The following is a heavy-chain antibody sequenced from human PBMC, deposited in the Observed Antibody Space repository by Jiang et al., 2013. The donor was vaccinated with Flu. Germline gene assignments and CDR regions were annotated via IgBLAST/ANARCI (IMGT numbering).Heavy chain of an antibody. CDR2: IHYTGET. J-gene: IGHJ4*02. CDR1: DNSISFFY. CDR3: TRQPPDWGAFDY. D-gene: IGHD3-9*01. V-gene: IGHV4-59*08. Sequence: GPGLVKPSETLSLSCSVSDNSISFFYWSWIRQSPEKGLEWIAYIHYTGETNYNPSLKSRVTISLDTSKNQVSLQLTSLTAADTAVYYCTRQPPDWGAFDYWGQG.